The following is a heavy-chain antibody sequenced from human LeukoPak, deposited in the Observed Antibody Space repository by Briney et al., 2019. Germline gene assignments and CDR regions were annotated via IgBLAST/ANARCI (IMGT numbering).Heavy chain of an antibody. CDR2: ISGSGGST. D-gene: IGHD1-26*01. CDR1: GFTLTSYA. V-gene: IGHV3-23*01. J-gene: IGHJ4*02. Sequence: GGSLRLSCAASGFTLTSYAMSWVRQAPGKGLDWVSTISGSGGSTYYADSVKGRFTISRDNSKNTLYLQMNGLRAEDTAVYYCAKVDARVVGPFDYWGQGTLVTVSS. CDR3: AKVDARVVGPFDY.